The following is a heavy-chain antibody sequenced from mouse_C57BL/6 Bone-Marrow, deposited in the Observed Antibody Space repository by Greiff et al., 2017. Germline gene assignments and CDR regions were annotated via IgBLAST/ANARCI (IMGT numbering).Heavy chain of an antibody. CDR2: IDPENGDT. D-gene: IGHD1-1*01. Sequence: VQLKQSGAELVRPGASVKLSCTASGFNIKDDYMHWVKQRPEQGLEWIGWIDPENGDTEYASKFQGKATITADTSSNTAYLQLCSLTSEDTAVYYCTRGLTRFDYWGQGTTLTVSS. CDR1: GFNIKDDY. V-gene: IGHV14-4*01. J-gene: IGHJ2*01. CDR3: TRGLTRFDY.